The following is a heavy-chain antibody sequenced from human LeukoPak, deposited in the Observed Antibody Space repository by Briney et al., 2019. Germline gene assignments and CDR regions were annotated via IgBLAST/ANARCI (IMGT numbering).Heavy chain of an antibody. CDR3: AELGITMIGGV. V-gene: IGHV3-30*02. D-gene: IGHD3-10*02. Sequence: GGSLRLSCAASGFTFSSYGMHWVRQAPGKGLEWVASIRYEGSNKYYADSVKGRFTISRDNSKNTLYLQMNSLRAEDTAVYYCAELGITMIGGVWGKGTTVTISS. CDR1: GFTFSSYG. J-gene: IGHJ6*04. CDR2: IRYEGSNK.